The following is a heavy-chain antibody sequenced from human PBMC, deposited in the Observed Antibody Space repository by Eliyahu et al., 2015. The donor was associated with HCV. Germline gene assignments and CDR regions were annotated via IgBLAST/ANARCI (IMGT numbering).Heavy chain of an antibody. CDR1: GFXFDDHA. CDR3: ARDYGSSSLYYYGMDV. D-gene: IGHD6-6*01. Sequence: EVQLVESGGDLVQPGRSLRLXCXASGFXFDDHAMHWVRQAPGKGLEWVSGISWNSASIGYADSVKGRFTISRDNAKNSLYLQIHSLRAEDTALYYCARDYGSSSLYYYGMDVWGQGTTVIVSS. V-gene: IGHV3-9*01. J-gene: IGHJ6*02. CDR2: ISWNSASI.